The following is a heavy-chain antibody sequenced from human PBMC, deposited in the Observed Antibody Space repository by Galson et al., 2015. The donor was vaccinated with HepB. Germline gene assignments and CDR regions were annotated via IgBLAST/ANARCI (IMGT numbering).Heavy chain of an antibody. CDR1: GYTFTGYC. D-gene: IGHD3-22*01. CDR2: INPNSGGT. V-gene: IGHV1-2*04. CDR3: ARGGAEYYYDSSGYYLYDY. Sequence: SVKVSCKASGYTFTGYCMHWVRQAPGQGLEWMGWINPNSGGTNYAQKFQGWVTMTRDTSISTAYMELSRLRSDDTAVYYCARGGAEYYYDSSGYYLYDYWGQGTLVTVSS. J-gene: IGHJ4*02.